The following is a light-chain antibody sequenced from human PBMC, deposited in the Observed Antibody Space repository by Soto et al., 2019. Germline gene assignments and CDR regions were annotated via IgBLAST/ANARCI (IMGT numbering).Light chain of an antibody. J-gene: IGKJ1*01. Sequence: RTSQSVTSSYLAWWQQKPGQAPRLLIYGASSRATGLPDRFSFCEPRTDFTISLRSLEPEYTAVYFYQHYGSAPETLGRGTKVDIK. V-gene: IGKV3-20*01. CDR2: GAS. CDR1: QSVTSSY. CDR3: QHYGSAPET.